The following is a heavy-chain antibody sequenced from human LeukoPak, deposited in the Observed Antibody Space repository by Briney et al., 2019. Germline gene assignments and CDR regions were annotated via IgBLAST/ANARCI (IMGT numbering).Heavy chain of an antibody. CDR3: ARGGDYMRI. D-gene: IGHD4-17*01. Sequence: SETLSLTCAVYGGSFSGYYWSWIRQPPGKGLEWIGEINHSGSTNYNPSLKSRVTISVDTSKNQFSLKLSSVTAADTAVYYCARGGDYMRIWGQGTLVTASS. CDR2: INHSGST. CDR1: GGSFSGYY. V-gene: IGHV4-34*01. J-gene: IGHJ4*02.